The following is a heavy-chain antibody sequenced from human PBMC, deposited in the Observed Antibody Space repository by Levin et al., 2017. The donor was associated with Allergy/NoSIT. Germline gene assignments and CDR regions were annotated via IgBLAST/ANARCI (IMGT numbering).Heavy chain of an antibody. V-gene: IGHV1-69*04. CDR3: ARDSPSTVVSFFDS. CDR2: IIPKLDIA. J-gene: IGHJ4*02. D-gene: IGHD4-23*01. CDR1: GGTFRSYP. Sequence: SVKVSCKASGGTFRSYPITWVRQAPGQGLEWMGRIIPKLDIARNAEKFQGRVTITADKSTSTAYLELSGLKAEDTAIYYCARDSPSTVVSFFDSWGQGTLVIVSS.